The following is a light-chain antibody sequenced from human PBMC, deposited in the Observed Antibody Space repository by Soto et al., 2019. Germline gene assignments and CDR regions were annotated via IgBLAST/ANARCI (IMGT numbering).Light chain of an antibody. Sequence: EIVMTQSPATLSVSPGERATLSCRASQSVSSNLAWYQQKPGQAPRLLIYGASTRATGIPARFSGSGSGTECTRTISSLQSEDFGVYYCQQYNNWLPLTFGGGTKVEIK. CDR2: GAS. CDR3: QQYNNWLPLT. V-gene: IGKV3D-15*01. CDR1: QSVSSN. J-gene: IGKJ4*01.